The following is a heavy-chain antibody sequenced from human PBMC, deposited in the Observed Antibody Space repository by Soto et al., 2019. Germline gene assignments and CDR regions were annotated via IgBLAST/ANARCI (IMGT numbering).Heavy chain of an antibody. CDR1: GFTFSSYS. V-gene: IGHV3-21*01. CDR3: ARVRLGIVLMVYAIRGRGYYYGMDV. J-gene: IGHJ6*02. CDR2: ISSSSSYI. Sequence: GGSLRLSCAASGFTFSSYSMNWVRQAPGKGLEWVSSISSSSSYIYYADSVKGRFTISRDNAKNSLYLQMNSLRAEDTAVYYCARVRLGIVLMVYAIRGRGYYYGMDVWGQGTTVTVSS. D-gene: IGHD2-8*01.